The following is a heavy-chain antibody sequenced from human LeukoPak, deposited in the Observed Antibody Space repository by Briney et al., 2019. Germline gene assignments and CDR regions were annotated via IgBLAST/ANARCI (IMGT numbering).Heavy chain of an antibody. CDR1: GFTFSSYS. CDR2: ISSSSSYI. V-gene: IGHV3-21*01. Sequence: SGGSLRLSCAASGFTFSSYSMNWVRQAPGKGLEWVSSISSSSSYIYYADSVKGRFTISRDNAKNSPYLQMNSLRAEDTAVYYCARDYSPYSSGWPPGLFDYWGQGTLVTVSS. D-gene: IGHD6-19*01. CDR3: ARDYSPYSSGWPPGLFDY. J-gene: IGHJ4*02.